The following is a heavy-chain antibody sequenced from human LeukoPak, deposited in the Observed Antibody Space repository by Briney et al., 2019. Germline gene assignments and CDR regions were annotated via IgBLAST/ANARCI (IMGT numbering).Heavy chain of an antibody. J-gene: IGHJ6*03. CDR1: GFSFSNYA. CDR3: AKDQRYCDSISCPWHFYYYMDV. D-gene: IGHD2-2*01. Sequence: SGGSLRLSCAASGFSFSNYAMSWVRQAPGKGLEWVSGIRGSGGNTYYADSVKGRFTISRDNSKNTLYLQMNGLRADDTAVYYCAKDQRYCDSISCPWHFYYYMDVWGKGTTVTVSS. CDR2: IRGSGGNT. V-gene: IGHV3-23*01.